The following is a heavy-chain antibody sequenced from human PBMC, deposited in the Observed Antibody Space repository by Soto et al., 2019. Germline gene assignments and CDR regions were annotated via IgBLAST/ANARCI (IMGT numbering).Heavy chain of an antibody. Sequence: SETLSLTCAFSGCSISSSNWWIWVRQPPGKGLEWIGEIYHSGSTNYNPSLKSRVTISVDKSKNQFSLKLSSVTAADTAVYYCARDRGIVLVPAAISYAFDIWGQGTMVTVSS. CDR3: ARDRGIVLVPAAISYAFDI. CDR2: IYHSGST. J-gene: IGHJ3*02. D-gene: IGHD2-2*01. V-gene: IGHV4-4*02. CDR1: GCSISSSNW.